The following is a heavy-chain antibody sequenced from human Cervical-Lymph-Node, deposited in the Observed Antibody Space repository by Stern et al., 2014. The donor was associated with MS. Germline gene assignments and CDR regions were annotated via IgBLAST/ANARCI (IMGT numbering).Heavy chain of an antibody. Sequence: VQLVESGAEVKKPGSSVKVSCKASGGTFSSYAISWVRQAPGQGLEWMGGIIPIFGSANYEQKFKGRVTITADESTSTAYMELSSLRSEDTAVYYCAREGKARDGYNSPFDYWGQGTLVTVSS. CDR2: IIPIFGSA. CDR3: AREGKARDGYNSPFDY. V-gene: IGHV1-69*01. CDR1: GGTFSSYA. D-gene: IGHD5-24*01. J-gene: IGHJ4*02.